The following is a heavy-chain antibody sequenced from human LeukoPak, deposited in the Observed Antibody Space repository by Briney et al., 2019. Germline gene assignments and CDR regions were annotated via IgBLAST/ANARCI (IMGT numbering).Heavy chain of an antibody. Sequence: PGGSLRLSCAASGFIVSSNYMSWVRQAPGKGLEWVSVIYSGGSTYYADSVKGRFTISRDNSKNTLYLQMNSLRAEDTAVYYCASGLLAYGSGSYFDYWGQGTLVTVSS. V-gene: IGHV3-66*01. D-gene: IGHD3-10*01. CDR2: IYSGGST. CDR3: ASGLLAYGSGSYFDY. J-gene: IGHJ4*02. CDR1: GFIVSSNY.